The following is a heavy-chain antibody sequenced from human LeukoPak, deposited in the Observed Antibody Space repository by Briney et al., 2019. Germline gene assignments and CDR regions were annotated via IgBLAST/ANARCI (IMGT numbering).Heavy chain of an antibody. CDR3: AESQKQWELLPDWFDP. V-gene: IGHV3-23*01. Sequence: GGSLRLSCAASGFNFSSYAMSWVRQAPGKGLERVSAISGSGGSTYYADSVKGRFTISRDNSKNTLYLQMNSLRAEDTAVYYCAESQKQWELLPDWFDPWGQGTLVTVSS. D-gene: IGHD1-26*01. CDR2: ISGSGGST. J-gene: IGHJ5*02. CDR1: GFNFSSYA.